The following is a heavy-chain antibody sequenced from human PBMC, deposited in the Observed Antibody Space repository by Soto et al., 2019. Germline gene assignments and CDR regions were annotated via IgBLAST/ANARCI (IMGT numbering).Heavy chain of an antibody. CDR2: ISSSSSYI. V-gene: IGHV3-21*01. CDR3: ARDRARLRLGPDLYVVE. CDR1: GFTFSSYS. J-gene: IGHJ4*02. Sequence: GGSLRLSCAASGFTFSSYSMNWVRQAPGKGLEWVSSISSSSSYIYYADSVKGRFTISRDDAKNSLYLQMNSLRAEDTAVYYCARDRARLRLGPDLYVVEWGQGTLVTVSS. D-gene: IGHD3-16*01.